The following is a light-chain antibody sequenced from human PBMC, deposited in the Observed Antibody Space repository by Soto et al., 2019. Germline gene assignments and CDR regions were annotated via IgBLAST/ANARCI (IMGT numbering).Light chain of an antibody. J-gene: IGKJ2*01. CDR2: GAS. CDR1: QSVSSSY. CDR3: QQYGSSPYT. V-gene: IGKV3-20*01. Sequence: EIVLTQSPGTLSLSPGERATLSCRASQSVSSSYLAWYQQKPGQAPRLLIYGASSRATGIPDRFSGSGSGTDLARTISRLEPEDFAVYYCQQYGSSPYTFGQGTKLEIK.